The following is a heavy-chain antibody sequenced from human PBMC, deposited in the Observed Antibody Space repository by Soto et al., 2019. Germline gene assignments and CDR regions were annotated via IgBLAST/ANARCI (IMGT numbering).Heavy chain of an antibody. CDR3: AKSGAAAQHYFDY. V-gene: IGHV3-30*18. CDR2: ISYDGSNK. J-gene: IGHJ4*02. Sequence: SLRLSCAASVFTFSSYGIHWVRQAPGKGLEWVAVISYDGSNKYYADSVKGRFTISRDNSKNTLYLQMNSLRAEDTAVYYCAKSGAAAQHYFDYWGQGTLVTVSS. CDR1: VFTFSSYG. D-gene: IGHD2-2*01.